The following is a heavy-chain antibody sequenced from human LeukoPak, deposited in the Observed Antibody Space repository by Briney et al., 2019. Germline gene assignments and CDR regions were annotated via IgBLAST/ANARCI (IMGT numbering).Heavy chain of an antibody. D-gene: IGHD6-6*01. J-gene: IGHJ5*02. CDR2: ISAYNGNT. CDR3: ARDSGEQLARFDP. V-gene: IGHV1-18*01. CDR1: GYSFTNYV. Sequence: GGSVKVSFKASGYSFTNYVMNWVRQAPGQGVEWVGWISAYNGNTNYAQKLQGRVTMTTDTSTSTAYMELRSLRSDDTAVYYCARDSGEQLARFDPWGQGTLVTVSS.